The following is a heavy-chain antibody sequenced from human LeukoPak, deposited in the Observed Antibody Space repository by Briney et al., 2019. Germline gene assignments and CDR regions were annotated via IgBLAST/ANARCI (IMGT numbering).Heavy chain of an antibody. CDR1: GGSISSGSYY. CDR2: IYTSGRT. D-gene: IGHD1-26*01. Sequence: SQTLSLTCTVSGGSISSGSYYWSWLRQPAGKGLEWIGRIYTSGRTNYNPSLKSRVTISVDTSKNQFSLKLSSVTAADTAVYYCARGLWELPDYWGQGTLVTVSS. V-gene: IGHV4-61*02. CDR3: ARGLWELPDY. J-gene: IGHJ4*02.